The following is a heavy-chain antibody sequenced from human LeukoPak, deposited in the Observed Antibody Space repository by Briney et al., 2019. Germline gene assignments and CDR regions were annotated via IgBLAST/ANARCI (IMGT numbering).Heavy chain of an antibody. J-gene: IGHJ6*03. CDR1: GYTFTGHS. D-gene: IGHD3-3*01. Sequence: GASVKVSYKASGYTFTGHSMYWVRQAPGHGLEWMGWMNPNSGNTGYAQKFQGRVTITRNTSISTAYMELSSLRSEDTAVYYCARALYDYDFWSGYYYYYYMDVWGKGTTVTVSS. CDR2: MNPNSGNT. V-gene: IGHV1-8*03. CDR3: ARALYDYDFWSGYYYYYYMDV.